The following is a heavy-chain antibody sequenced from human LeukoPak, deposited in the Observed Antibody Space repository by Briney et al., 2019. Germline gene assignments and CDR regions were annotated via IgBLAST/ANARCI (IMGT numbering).Heavy chain of an antibody. D-gene: IGHD1-26*01. V-gene: IGHV1-46*01. CDR1: GYTFTSYY. CDR2: INPSGGST. CDR3: ARENNHVSGSYVY. Sequence: GASVKVSCKASGYTFTSYYMHWVRQAPGQGLEWMGIINPSGGSTSYAQRFQGRVTMTRDTSASTAYMELSSLRSEDTAVYYCARENNHVSGSYVYWGQGTLVTVSS. J-gene: IGHJ4*02.